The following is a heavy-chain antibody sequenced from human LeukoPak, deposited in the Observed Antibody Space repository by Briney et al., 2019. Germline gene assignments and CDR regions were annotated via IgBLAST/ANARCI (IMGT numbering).Heavy chain of an antibody. D-gene: IGHD3-10*01. CDR2: IYHGGST. CDR1: GYSISSGYY. J-gene: IGHJ4*02. CDR3: ARDQEGTTMVRGVAGFDY. Sequence: SETLSLTCAVSGYSISSGYYWGWIRQPPGKGLEWIGSIYHGGSTYYNPSLKSRVTISVDTSKNQFSLKLSSVTAADTAVYYCARDQEGTTMVRGVAGFDYWGQGTLVTVSS. V-gene: IGHV4-38-2*02.